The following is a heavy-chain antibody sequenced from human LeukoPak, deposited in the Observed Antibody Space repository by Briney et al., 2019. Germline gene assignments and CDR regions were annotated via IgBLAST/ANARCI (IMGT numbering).Heavy chain of an antibody. V-gene: IGHV4-61*02. J-gene: IGHJ4*02. CDR1: GGSISSGSYY. CDR2: IYTSGST. CDR3: ARGRYGWLPFDY. Sequence: TLSLTCTVSGGSISSGSYYWSWIRQPAGKGLEWIGRIYTSGSTNYTPSLKSRVTISVDTSKNQFSLKLSSVTAADTAVYYCARGRYGWLPFDYWGQGTLVTVSS. D-gene: IGHD3-16*01.